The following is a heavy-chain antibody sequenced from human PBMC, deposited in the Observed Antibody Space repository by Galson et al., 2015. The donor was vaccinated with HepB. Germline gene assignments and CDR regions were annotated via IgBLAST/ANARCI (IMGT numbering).Heavy chain of an antibody. CDR1: GYSFTSYW. Sequence: QSGAEVKKPGESLRISCKGSGYSFTSYWISWVRQMPGKGLEWMGRIDPSDSYTNYSLSFQGHVTISADKSISTAYLQWSSLRAEDTAVYYCAKDGSEQWLVPLHYYGMDVWGQGTTVTVSS. D-gene: IGHD6-19*01. J-gene: IGHJ6*02. CDR2: IDPSDSYT. CDR3: AKDGSEQWLVPLHYYGMDV. V-gene: IGHV5-10-1*01.